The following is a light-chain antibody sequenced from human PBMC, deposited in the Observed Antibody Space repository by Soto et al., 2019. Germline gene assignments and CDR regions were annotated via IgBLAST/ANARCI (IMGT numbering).Light chain of an antibody. CDR3: QQYYSYPLT. V-gene: IGKV1-39*01. CDR1: QGISTY. J-gene: IGKJ4*01. Sequence: DIHMTQSPSSLSASVGDRVTSTCRASQGISTYLNWYQQKPGKAPKLLIYAASSLQSGVPSRFSGSGSETDFTLTISSLQPEDFATYFCQQYYSYPLTFGGGSKVDI. CDR2: AAS.